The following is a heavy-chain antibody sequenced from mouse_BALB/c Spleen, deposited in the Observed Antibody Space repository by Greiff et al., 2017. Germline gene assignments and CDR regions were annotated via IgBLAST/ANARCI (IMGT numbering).Heavy chain of an antibody. V-gene: IGHV3-2*02. D-gene: IGHD4-1*01. Sequence: EVMLVESGPGLVKPSQSLSLTCTVTGYSITSDYAWNWIRQFPGNKLEWMGYISYSGSTSYNPSLKSRISITRDTSKNQFFLQLNSVTTEDTATYYCARWDSYAMDYWGQGTSVTVSS. CDR3: ARWDSYAMDY. CDR1: GYSITSDYA. CDR2: ISYSGST. J-gene: IGHJ4*01.